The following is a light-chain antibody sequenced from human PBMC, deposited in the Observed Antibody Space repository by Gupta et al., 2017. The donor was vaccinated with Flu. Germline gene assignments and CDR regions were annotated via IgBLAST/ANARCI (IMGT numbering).Light chain of an antibody. CDR3: AAWDDSLSAWV. V-gene: IGLV1-47*01. CDR2: RNN. J-gene: IGLJ3*02. Sequence: SVLTQPPSPSGTPGQRVTISCSGSSSSIGSNYVYWYQQLPGTAPKLLIYRNNQRPSGVPDRSSGSKSGTSASLAISGLRSEDEADYYCAAWDDSLSAWVFGGGTKLTVL. CDR1: SSSIGSNY.